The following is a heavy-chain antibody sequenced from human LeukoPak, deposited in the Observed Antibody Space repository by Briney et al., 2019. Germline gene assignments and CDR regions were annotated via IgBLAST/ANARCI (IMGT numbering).Heavy chain of an antibody. J-gene: IGHJ5*02. D-gene: IGHD1-14*01. CDR1: GFTFSSYG. Sequence: GRSLRLSCAASGFTFSSYGMHGVRQAPGKGLEWVAVIWYDGSNKYYADSVKGRFTISRDNSKNTLYLQINSLRAEDTAVYYCAREPPISAWGQGTLVTVSS. CDR2: IWYDGSNK. CDR3: AREPPISA. V-gene: IGHV3-33*01.